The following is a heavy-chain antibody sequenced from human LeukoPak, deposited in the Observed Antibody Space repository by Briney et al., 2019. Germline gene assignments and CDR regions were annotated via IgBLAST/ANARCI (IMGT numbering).Heavy chain of an antibody. CDR1: GYTFTSYY. CDR3: ARDDSSGYLSAEYFQH. J-gene: IGHJ1*01. D-gene: IGHD3-22*01. Sequence: ASVKVSCKASGYTFTSYYMHWVRQAPGQGLEWMGIINPSGGSTSYAQKFQGRVTMTRDTSTSTVYMELSSLRSEDTAVYYCARDDSSGYLSAEYFQHWGQGTLVTVPS. V-gene: IGHV1-46*01. CDR2: INPSGGST.